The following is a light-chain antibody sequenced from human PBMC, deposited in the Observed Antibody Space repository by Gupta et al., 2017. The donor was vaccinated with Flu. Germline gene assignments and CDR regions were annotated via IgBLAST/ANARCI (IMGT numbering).Light chain of an antibody. Sequence: DIVMTQSPDSLAVSLGERATINCKSSQSILYSSNNKNYLAWYQQKPGQPPKLLIYWASTRESGVPDRFSGSGSGTDFTLTISSLQAEDVAVYYCQQEDCTPYIFGQGTKLDIK. CDR1: QSILYSSNNKNY. V-gene: IGKV4-1*01. CDR3: QQEDCTPYI. J-gene: IGKJ2*01. CDR2: WAS.